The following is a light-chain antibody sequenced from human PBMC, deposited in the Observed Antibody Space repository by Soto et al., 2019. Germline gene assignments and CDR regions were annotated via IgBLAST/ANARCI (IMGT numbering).Light chain of an antibody. V-gene: IGLV1-40*01. CDR3: QSYDSTLDARYV. CDR2: GDS. J-gene: IGLJ1*01. CDR1: GSNIGAGYD. Sequence: QSVLTQPPSVSGAPGQRVTISCTGSGSNIGAGYDVHWYQHRPGTAPELLVFGDSHRPSGVPDRFSGSKSGTSASLAITGLQAEDEGDYYCQSYDSTLDARYVFGTGTKVTVL.